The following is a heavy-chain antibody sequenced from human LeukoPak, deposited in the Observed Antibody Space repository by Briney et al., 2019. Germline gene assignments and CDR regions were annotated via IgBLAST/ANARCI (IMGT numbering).Heavy chain of an antibody. CDR2: IIPILGIA. V-gene: IGHV1-69*04. CDR3: ASCRGVGPRYYFDY. Sequence: GASVKVSCKASGGTFSSYAISWVRQAPGQGLEWMGRIIPILGIANYAQKFQGRVTITADKSTSTAYMELSSLRSEDTAVYCCASCRGVGPRYYFDYWGQGTLVTVSS. D-gene: IGHD1-26*01. J-gene: IGHJ4*02. CDR1: GGTFSSYA.